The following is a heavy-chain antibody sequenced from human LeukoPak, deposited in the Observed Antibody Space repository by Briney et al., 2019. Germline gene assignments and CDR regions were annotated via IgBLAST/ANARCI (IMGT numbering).Heavy chain of an antibody. V-gene: IGHV4-59*08. CDR2: IYYTGGT. Sequence: PSETLSLTCTVSGGSIGSNYWTWIRQPPGKGLEYIGYIYYTGGTNYNPSLKSRVTISVDTTKNQFSLKLTSVTAADTAVYFCAKYGNSGWVIDNWGQGTLVTVSS. CDR3: AKYGNSGWVIDN. CDR1: GGSIGSNY. D-gene: IGHD6-19*01. J-gene: IGHJ4*02.